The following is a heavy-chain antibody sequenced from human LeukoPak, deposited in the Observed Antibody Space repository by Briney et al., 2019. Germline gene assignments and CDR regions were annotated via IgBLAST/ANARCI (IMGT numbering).Heavy chain of an antibody. CDR1: GFTFSIYV. Sequence: GVPLRLSCAPSGFTFSIYVMHWVRHAPGKVLEGVAFIRYDGCHKYYADSVKRRFTISRDNSKHTLYLQMNSLRAEDTAVYYCPKGNRRYCSGGSCYLFHYWGQGTLVNVSS. CDR2: IRYDGCHK. J-gene: IGHJ4*02. CDR3: PKGNRRYCSGGSCYLFHY. D-gene: IGHD2-15*01. V-gene: IGHV3-30*02.